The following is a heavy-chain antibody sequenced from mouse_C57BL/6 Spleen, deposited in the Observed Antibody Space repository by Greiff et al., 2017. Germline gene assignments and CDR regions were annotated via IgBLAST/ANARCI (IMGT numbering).Heavy chain of an antibody. D-gene: IGHD2-4*01. J-gene: IGHJ3*01. CDR3: ERTLYDYDGAWFAY. CDR1: GYTFTDYY. Sequence: EVQLQQSGPELVKPGASVKISCKASGYTFTDYYMNWVKQSHGKSLEWIGDINPNNGGTSYNQKFKGKATLTVNKSSSTAYMELRSLTSEDSAVYYCERTLYDYDGAWFAYWGQGTLVTVSA. V-gene: IGHV1-26*01. CDR2: INPNNGGT.